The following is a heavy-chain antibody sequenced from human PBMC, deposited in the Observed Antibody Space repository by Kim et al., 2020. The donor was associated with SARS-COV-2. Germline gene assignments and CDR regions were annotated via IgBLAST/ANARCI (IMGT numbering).Heavy chain of an antibody. CDR1: GFTFISYA. CDR2: ISSSSGKI. D-gene: IGHD6-13*01. V-gene: IGHV3-48*02. J-gene: IGHJ4*02. CDR3: ARDRSFGSTLYYYFDY. Sequence: GGSLRLSCAASGFTFISYAINWVRQAPGKGLEWVSYISSSSGKIDYADSVKGRFTISRDNAKNSVYLQMNSLRDEDTAVYYCARDRSFGSTLYYYFDYWGQRALVTVSS.